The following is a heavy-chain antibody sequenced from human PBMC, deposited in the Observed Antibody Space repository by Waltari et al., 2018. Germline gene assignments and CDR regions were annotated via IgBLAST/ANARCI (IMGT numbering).Heavy chain of an antibody. V-gene: IGHV5-51*01. Sequence: VQLVQSGAELTKPGASVKVSCTASGYPFTSSCIGWVRQMPGNGLEWMGIIYPGDSDTRYSPSFQGQVTISADKSISTAYLQWSSLKASDTAMYYCARLPTYYYDSSGSDAFDIWGQGTMVTVSS. D-gene: IGHD3-22*01. J-gene: IGHJ3*02. CDR3: ARLPTYYYDSSGSDAFDI. CDR2: IYPGDSDT. CDR1: GYPFTSSC.